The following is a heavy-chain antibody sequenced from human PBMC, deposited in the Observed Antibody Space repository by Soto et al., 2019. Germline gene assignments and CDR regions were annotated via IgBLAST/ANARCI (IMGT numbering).Heavy chain of an antibody. V-gene: IGHV1-46*01. Sequence: ASVKVSCKASGYTFTRYYMHWVRHAPGQGLEWMGIINASDGSTSYAQKLQGRVTMTTDTSTSTAYMELRSLRSDDTAVYYCARVIVGAGVWFDPWGQGTLVTVSS. CDR2: INASDGST. J-gene: IGHJ5*02. D-gene: IGHD1-26*01. CDR1: GYTFTRYY. CDR3: ARVIVGAGVWFDP.